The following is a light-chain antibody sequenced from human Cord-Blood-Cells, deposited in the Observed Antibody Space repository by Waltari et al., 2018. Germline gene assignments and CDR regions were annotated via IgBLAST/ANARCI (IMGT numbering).Light chain of an antibody. Sequence: QYALTQPRSVCGSPGQSGILSCTGTSSGGGGYKYVSWYQQRPGKAPKLMIYEVSKRPSGVPDRFSGSKSGNTASLTISGRQAEDEADYYCCSYAGSYRVFGGGTKLTVL. V-gene: IGLV2-11*01. CDR3: CSYAGSYRV. CDR2: EVS. CDR1: SSGGGGYKY. J-gene: IGLJ3*02.